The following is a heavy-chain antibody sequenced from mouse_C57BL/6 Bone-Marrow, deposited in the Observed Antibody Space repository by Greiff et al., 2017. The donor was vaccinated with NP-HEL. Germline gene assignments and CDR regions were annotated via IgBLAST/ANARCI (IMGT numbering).Heavy chain of an antibody. CDR2: IDPENGDT. J-gene: IGHJ2*01. D-gene: IGHD1-1*01. V-gene: IGHV14-4*01. CDR1: GFNIKDDY. CDR3: TPSTVVADY. Sequence: EVQLQQSGAELVRPGASVKLSCTASGFNIKDDYMHWVKQRPEQGLEWIGWIDPENGDTEYASKFQGKATITADTSSNTAYLQLSSLTSEDTAVYYCTPSTVVADYWGQGTTLTVSS.